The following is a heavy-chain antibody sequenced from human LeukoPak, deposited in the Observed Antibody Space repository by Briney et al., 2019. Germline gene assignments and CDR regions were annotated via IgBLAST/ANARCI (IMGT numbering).Heavy chain of an antibody. CDR2: ISYDGTTK. CDR1: GFTFSSYA. D-gene: IGHD1-26*01. CDR3: ARPLTLSYGFDY. Sequence: GGSLRLSCAASGFTFSSYAMHWVRQAPGKGLEWVAVISYDGTTKYYADSVKGRFTISRDNSKNTLYLQMNSLRAEDTAVYYCARPLTLSYGFDYWGQGTLVTVSS. V-gene: IGHV3-30-3*01. J-gene: IGHJ4*02.